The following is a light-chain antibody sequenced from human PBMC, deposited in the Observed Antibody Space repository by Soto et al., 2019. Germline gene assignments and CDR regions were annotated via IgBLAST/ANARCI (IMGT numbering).Light chain of an antibody. CDR2: GAS. Sequence: EIVLTQSPGTLSLSPGERATLSCRASQSVSSSYLAWYQQKPGQAPRLLIYGASSSATGIPDRFSGSGSGTDFTLTIRRLEPEDFAVYYCQQYGSSPPTFGQGNKLEIK. CDR3: QQYGSSPPT. V-gene: IGKV3-20*01. CDR1: QSVSSSY. J-gene: IGKJ1*01.